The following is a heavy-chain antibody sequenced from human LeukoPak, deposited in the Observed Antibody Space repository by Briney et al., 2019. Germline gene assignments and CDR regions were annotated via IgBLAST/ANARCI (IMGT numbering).Heavy chain of an antibody. D-gene: IGHD1-26*01. Sequence: GGSLRLSCAASGFTFSSYGMHWVRQAPGKGLEWVALIWYDATKQYYADSVNGRFTISRDNSKNTLYLQMNSLRAEDTAVYYCARARGSFSYFFDYWGQGTLVTVSS. CDR1: GFTFSSYG. J-gene: IGHJ4*02. CDR3: ARARGSFSYFFDY. CDR2: IWYDATKQ. V-gene: IGHV3-33*08.